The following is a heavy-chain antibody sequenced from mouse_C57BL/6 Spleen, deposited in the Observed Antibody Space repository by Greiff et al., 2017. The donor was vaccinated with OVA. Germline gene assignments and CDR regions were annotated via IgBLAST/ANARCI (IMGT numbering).Heavy chain of an antibody. CDR3: ARPPHSAGYGWFAY. CDR2: IDPEDGEP. Sequence: VQLQQSGAELVKPGASVKLSCTASGFNITDYYMHWVKQRTDQGLEWIGRIDPEDGEPKYAPPFQGKSTLTADTSFNTDYLQLSSLTSEDTAVYYGARPPHSAGYGWFAYWGQGTLVTVSA. D-gene: IGHD3-2*02. CDR1: GFNITDYY. V-gene: IGHV14-2*01. J-gene: IGHJ3*01.